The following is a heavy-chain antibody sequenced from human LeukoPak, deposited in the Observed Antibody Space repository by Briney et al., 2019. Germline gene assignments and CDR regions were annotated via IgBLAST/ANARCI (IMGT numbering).Heavy chain of an antibody. CDR2: IFGSGGSV. CDR1: GFTFGSYA. D-gene: IGHD6-19*01. V-gene: IGHV3-23*01. CDR3: GKTTTGYSSGQKPAWPVDY. J-gene: IGHJ4*02. Sequence: GGSLRLSCEASGFTFGSYAMYWVRQAPGKGLEWVAGIFGSGGSVHYADSVKGRFTISRDNSKNTVYLQINNLRVEDTAVYYCGKTTTGYSSGQKPAWPVDYWGQGTLVTVSS.